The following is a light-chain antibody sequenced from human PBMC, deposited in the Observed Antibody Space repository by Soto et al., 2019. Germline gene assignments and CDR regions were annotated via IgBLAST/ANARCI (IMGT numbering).Light chain of an antibody. Sequence: EIVLTQSPGTLSLSPGERATLSCRASESVSSSYLGWYQQKPGQAPRLLIYGASSRATSIPDRFSGGGSGTDFTLTIRRLEPEDFAVYYCQQYGTSPWTFGQGTKVDI. CDR1: ESVSSSY. CDR3: QQYGTSPWT. V-gene: IGKV3-20*01. J-gene: IGKJ1*01. CDR2: GAS.